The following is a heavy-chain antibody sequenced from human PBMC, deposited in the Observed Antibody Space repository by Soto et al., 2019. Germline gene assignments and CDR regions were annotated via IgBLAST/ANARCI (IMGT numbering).Heavy chain of an antibody. J-gene: IGHJ6*02. D-gene: IGHD1-7*01. CDR2: ISYDGSNK. Sequence: GGSLRLSCAASGFTFSSYAMHWVRQAPGKGLEWVAVISYDGSNKYYADSVKGRFTISRDNSKNTLYLQMNSLRAEDTAEYYCAQGNYVERWPNYYYYYGMDVWGQGTTVTVSS. V-gene: IGHV3-30-3*01. CDR1: GFTFSSYA. CDR3: AQGNYVERWPNYYYYYGMDV.